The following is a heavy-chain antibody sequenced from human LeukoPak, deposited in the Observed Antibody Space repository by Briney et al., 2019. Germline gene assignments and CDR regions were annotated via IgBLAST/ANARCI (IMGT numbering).Heavy chain of an antibody. J-gene: IGHJ4*02. V-gene: IGHV4-39*07. CDR2: IYYSGST. CDR3: ARARRDFDY. Sequence: SETLSLTCTVSGGPISSSSYYWGWIRQPPGKGLEWIGKIYYSGSTYYNSSLKSRVTISVDTSKNQFSLKLSSVTAADTAVYYCARARRDFDYWGQGTLVTVSS. CDR1: GGPISSSSYY.